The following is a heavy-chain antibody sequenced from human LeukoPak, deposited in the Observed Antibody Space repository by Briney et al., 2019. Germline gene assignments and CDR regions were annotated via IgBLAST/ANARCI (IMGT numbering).Heavy chain of an antibody. J-gene: IGHJ6*03. CDR1: GFTFSSYW. Sequence: GGSLRLSCAASGFTFSSYWMSWVRQAPGKGLEWVANIKQDGSEKYYVDSVKGRFTISRDNSKNTRYLQMNSLRAEDTAVYYCAKPYYSSRAHYYYYXXMAXXXKGXTVT. CDR3: AKPYYSSRAHYYYYXXMAX. CDR2: IKQDGSEK. V-gene: IGHV3-7*03. D-gene: IGHD3-10*01.